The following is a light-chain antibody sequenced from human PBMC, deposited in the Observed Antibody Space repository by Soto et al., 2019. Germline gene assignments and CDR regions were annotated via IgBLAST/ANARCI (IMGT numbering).Light chain of an antibody. CDR3: QQYDTFPGT. CDR1: QSISSW. J-gene: IGKJ1*01. CDR2: KAP. V-gene: IGKV1-5*03. Sequence: DIQMTQSPSTLSASVGDRVTITCRASQSISSWLDWYQQKPGKAPEIVIYKAPSLESGVPSRFSGRGSGTEFTLTISSLQPDDLATYYCQQYDTFPGTCGQGTKV.